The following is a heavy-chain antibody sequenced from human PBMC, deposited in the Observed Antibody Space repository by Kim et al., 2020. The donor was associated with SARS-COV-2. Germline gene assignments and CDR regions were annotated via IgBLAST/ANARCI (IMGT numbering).Heavy chain of an antibody. CDR1: GFTFDDFA. CDR2: ISWNSDNI. J-gene: IGHJ4*02. Sequence: GGSLRLSCVASGFTFDDFAMHWVRQAPGKGLEWVSFISWNSDNIDYADSVKGRFTISRDNAKNSLYLQMDSLGPEDTALYYCAQDLHASTWYEGGFDYWGQGTVVTVSS. V-gene: IGHV3-9*01. CDR3: AQDLHASTWYEGGFDY. D-gene: IGHD6-13*01.